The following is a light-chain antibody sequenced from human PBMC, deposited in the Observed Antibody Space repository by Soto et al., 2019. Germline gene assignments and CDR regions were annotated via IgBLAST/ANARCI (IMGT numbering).Light chain of an antibody. CDR2: EVS. V-gene: IGLV2-14*01. CDR3: SSYTTSNTLV. J-gene: IGLJ1*01. Sequence: QSALTQPASVSGSPGQSITISCTGTSSEVGDYKYVSWYQKHPGKAPKALIYEVSNRPSGVSNRFSGSKSGNTASLTISGLQAEDEADYYCSSYTTSNTLVFGPGTKLTVL. CDR1: SSEVGDYKY.